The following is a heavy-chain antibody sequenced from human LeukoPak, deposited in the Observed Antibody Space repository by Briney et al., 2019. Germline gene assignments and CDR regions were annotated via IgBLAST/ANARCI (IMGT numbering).Heavy chain of an antibody. D-gene: IGHD3-9*01. V-gene: IGHV4-4*07. CDR1: GGSISSYY. CDR2: IYTSGST. Sequence: PSETLSLTCTVSGGSISSYYWSWIRQPAGKGLEWIGRIYTSGSTNYNPSPKSRVTMSVDTSKNQFSLKLSSVTAADTAVYYCAREPSTGYNPWYYGMDVWGQGTTVTVSS. J-gene: IGHJ6*02. CDR3: AREPSTGYNPWYYGMDV.